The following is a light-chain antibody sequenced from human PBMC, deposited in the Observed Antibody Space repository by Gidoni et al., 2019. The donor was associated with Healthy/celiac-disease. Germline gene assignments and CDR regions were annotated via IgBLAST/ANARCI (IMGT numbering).Light chain of an antibody. CDR1: QSVSSN. CDR3: QQYNNWPPT. J-gene: IGKJ1*01. V-gene: IGKV3-15*01. Sequence: EIVMTQSPATLSVSPGERATLSCRASQSVSSNLPWYQQKPGQAPRLLLYGASTRATGIPARFSGSGSGTEFTLTISSLQSEDFAVYYCQQYNNWPPTFGQGTKVEIK. CDR2: GAS.